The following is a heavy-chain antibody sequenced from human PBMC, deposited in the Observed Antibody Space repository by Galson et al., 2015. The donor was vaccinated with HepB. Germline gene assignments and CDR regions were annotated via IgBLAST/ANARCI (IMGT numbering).Heavy chain of an antibody. Sequence: SLRLSCAASGFTFSSYSMNWVRQAPGKGLEWVSSISSSSSYIYYADSVKGRFTISRDNAKNSLYLQMNSLRAEDTAVYYCARDWSSRYSSSWHTRATFDLWGRGTLVTVSS. J-gene: IGHJ2*01. D-gene: IGHD6-13*01. CDR1: GFTFSSYS. V-gene: IGHV3-21*01. CDR2: ISSSSSYI. CDR3: ARDWSSRYSSSWHTRATFDL.